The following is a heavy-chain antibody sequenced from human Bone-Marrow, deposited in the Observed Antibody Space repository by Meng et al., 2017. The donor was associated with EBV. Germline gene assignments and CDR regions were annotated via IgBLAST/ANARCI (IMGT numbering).Heavy chain of an antibody. V-gene: IGHV3-74*01. Sequence: EVQLVESXGGLVQPGGSLRFSCAASGFTFSSYWMHWVRQAPGKGLVWVSRINSDGSSTSYADSVKGRFTISRDNAKNTLYLQMNSLRAEDTAVYYCARVVAARPLNWFDPRGQGTLVTVSS. CDR2: INSDGSST. J-gene: IGHJ5*02. CDR1: GFTFSSYW. D-gene: IGHD6-6*01. CDR3: ARVVAARPLNWFDP.